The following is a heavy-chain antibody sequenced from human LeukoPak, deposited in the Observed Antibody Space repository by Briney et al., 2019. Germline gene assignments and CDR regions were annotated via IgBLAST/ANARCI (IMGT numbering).Heavy chain of an antibody. CDR2: MNPNSGNT. J-gene: IGHJ3*01. V-gene: IGHV1-8*02. D-gene: IGHD6-13*01. CDR1: GYTFTGYY. Sequence: ASVKVSCKASGYTFTGYYMHWVRQATGQGLEWMGWMNPNSGNTGYAQKFQGRVTMTRNTSISTAYMELSSLRSEDTAVYYCARGDNGYSSFLGDWGQGTMVTVSS. CDR3: ARGDNGYSSFLGD.